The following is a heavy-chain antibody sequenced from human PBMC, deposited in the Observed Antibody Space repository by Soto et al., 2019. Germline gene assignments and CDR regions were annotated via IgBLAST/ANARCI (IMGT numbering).Heavy chain of an antibody. CDR3: ARYGRGGDYYGMAV. Sequence: PSETLSLTCTVSGGSTSSYYWSWIRQPPGKGREWIGYIYYIGSTNYNPSLKSRVTISVDTSKNQFSLKLSSVTAADTAVYYCARYGRGGDYYGMAVWGQGTTVTVSS. D-gene: IGHD3-10*01. CDR1: GGSTSSYY. CDR2: IYYIGST. V-gene: IGHV4-59*01. J-gene: IGHJ6*02.